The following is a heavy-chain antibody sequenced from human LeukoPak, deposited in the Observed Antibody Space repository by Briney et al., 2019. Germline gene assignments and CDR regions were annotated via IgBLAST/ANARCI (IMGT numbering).Heavy chain of an antibody. CDR1: GGSFSGYY. CDR2: INHSGST. V-gene: IGHV4-34*01. J-gene: IGHJ4*02. D-gene: IGHD3-10*01. Sequence: SETLSLTCAVYGGSFSGYYWSWIRQPPGKGLEWIGEINHSGSTNYNPTLKSRVTISVDTSKNQFSLTLSSVTAADTAVYYCASGHGVFSYWGQGTLVTVSS. CDR3: ASGHGVFSY.